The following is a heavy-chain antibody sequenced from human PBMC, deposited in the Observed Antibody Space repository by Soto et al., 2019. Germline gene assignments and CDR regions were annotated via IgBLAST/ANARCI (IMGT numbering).Heavy chain of an antibody. CDR2: ISAYNGNT. J-gene: IGHJ4*02. CDR1: GYTFTSYG. D-gene: IGHD1-26*01. Sequence: ASVKVSCKASGYTFTSYGISWVRQAPGQGLEWMGWISAYNGNTNYAQKFQGRVTMTTDTSTSTAYMELRSLRSNDTAVYYCARDKRSWEVAAAYYFDFWGQGTLVTVS. V-gene: IGHV1-18*01. CDR3: ARDKRSWEVAAAYYFDF.